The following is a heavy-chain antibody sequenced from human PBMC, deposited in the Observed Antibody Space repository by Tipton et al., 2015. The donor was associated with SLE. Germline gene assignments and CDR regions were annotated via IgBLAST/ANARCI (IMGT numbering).Heavy chain of an antibody. CDR1: GFTFSSYW. CDR3: ARGVGHGDYLI. D-gene: IGHD4-17*01. J-gene: IGHJ3*02. V-gene: IGHV3-7*03. Sequence: SLRLSCAASGFTFSSYWMSWARQAPGKGLEWVANIKQDGSEKYYVDSVKGRFTISRDNAKNSLYLQMNSLRAEDTAVYYCARGVGHGDYLIWGQGTMVTVSS. CDR2: IKQDGSEK.